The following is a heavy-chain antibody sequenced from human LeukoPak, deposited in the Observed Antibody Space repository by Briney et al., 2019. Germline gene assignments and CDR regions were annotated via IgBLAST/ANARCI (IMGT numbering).Heavy chain of an antibody. V-gene: IGHV4-59*08. J-gene: IGHJ4*02. D-gene: IGHD1/OR15-1a*01. CDR3: ARSPGAMSFDY. Sequence: SETLSLTCTVSGGSISTYYWNWIRQPPGKGLEWIGYIFYSGSTNYSPSLKSRVTISVDTSKNQFSLKLSSVTAADTAVYYCARSPGAMSFDYWGQGTLITVSS. CDR2: IFYSGST. CDR1: GGSISTYY.